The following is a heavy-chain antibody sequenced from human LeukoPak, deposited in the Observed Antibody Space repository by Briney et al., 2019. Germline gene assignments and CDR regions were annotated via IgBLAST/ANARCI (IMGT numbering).Heavy chain of an antibody. D-gene: IGHD1-26*01. Sequence: AGGSLRLSCTASGFTFISYAMSWVREAPGEALECVSSISSGGGTTHYADSVKGRFTISRDNSENTMYLQLNSLRAEDTAVYYCVQRSRSGTFYFDFWGQGTLVIVSS. J-gene: IGHJ4*02. CDR3: VQRSRSGTFYFDF. V-gene: IGHV3-23*01. CDR1: GFTFISYA. CDR2: ISSGGGTT.